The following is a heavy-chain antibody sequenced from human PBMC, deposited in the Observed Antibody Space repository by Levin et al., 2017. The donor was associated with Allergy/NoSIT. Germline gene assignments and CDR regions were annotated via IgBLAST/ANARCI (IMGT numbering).Heavy chain of an antibody. CDR3: ARARTTDYYFDY. J-gene: IGHJ4*02. D-gene: IGHD1-1*01. Sequence: PGGSLRLSCKASGYTFTSYDINWVRQATGQGLEWMGWMNPNSGNTGYAQKFQGRVTMTRNTSISTAYMELSSLRSEDTAVYYCARARTTDYYFDYWGQGTLVTVSS. CDR2: MNPNSGNT. V-gene: IGHV1-8*01. CDR1: GYTFTSYD.